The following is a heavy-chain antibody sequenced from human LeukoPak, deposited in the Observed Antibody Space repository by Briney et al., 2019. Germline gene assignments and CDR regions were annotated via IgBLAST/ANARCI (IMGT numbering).Heavy chain of an antibody. D-gene: IGHD1-26*01. J-gene: IGHJ4*02. CDR1: GGSISSGDYY. Sequence: PSQTLFLTCTVSGGSISSGDYYWSWIRQPPGKGLEWIGYIYYSGSTYYNPSLKSRVTISVDTSKNQFSLKLSSVTAADTAVYYCARVGKLPPHPEYYFDYWGQGTLVTVSS. CDR3: ARVGKLPPHPEYYFDY. CDR2: IYYSGST. V-gene: IGHV4-30-4*08.